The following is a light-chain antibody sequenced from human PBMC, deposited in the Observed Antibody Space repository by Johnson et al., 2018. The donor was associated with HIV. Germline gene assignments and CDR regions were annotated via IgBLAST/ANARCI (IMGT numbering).Light chain of an antibody. CDR2: KDS. V-gene: IGLV3-27*01. CDR3: YSAADNKGV. Sequence: TQPSSVSVSPGQTARITCSGDVLAKKYARWFQQKPGQAPVLVIYKDSERPSGIPERFSGSSSGTTVTLTISGAQVEDEADYYCYSAADNKGVFGTGTKVTVL. CDR1: VLAKKY. J-gene: IGLJ1*01.